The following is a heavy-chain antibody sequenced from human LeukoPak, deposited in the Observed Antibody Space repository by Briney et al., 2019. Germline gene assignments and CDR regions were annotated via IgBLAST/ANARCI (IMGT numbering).Heavy chain of an antibody. CDR2: ISYDGSNK. CDR1: GFTFSSYG. D-gene: IGHD3-10*01. V-gene: IGHV3-30*18. CDR3: AKARIWFGELLPDY. J-gene: IGHJ4*02. Sequence: GGSLRLSCAASGFTFSSYGMHWVRQAPGKGLEWVAVISYDGSNKYYADSVKGRFTISRDNSKNTLYLQMNSLRAEDTAVYYCAKARIWFGELLPDYWGQGTLVTVSS.